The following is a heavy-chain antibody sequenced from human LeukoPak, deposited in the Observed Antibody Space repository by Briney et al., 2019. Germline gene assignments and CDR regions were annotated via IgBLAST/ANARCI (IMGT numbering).Heavy chain of an antibody. CDR3: ARNYYDSSGYLGD. CDR1: GGSFSGYY. D-gene: IGHD3-22*01. Sequence: PSETLSLTCAVYGGSFSGYYWSWIRQPPGKGLEWIGEINHSGSTNYNPSLKSRVTISVDTSKNQFSLKLSSVTAADTAVYYCARNYYDSSGYLGDWGQGTLVTVSS. CDR2: INHSGST. J-gene: IGHJ4*02. V-gene: IGHV4-34*01.